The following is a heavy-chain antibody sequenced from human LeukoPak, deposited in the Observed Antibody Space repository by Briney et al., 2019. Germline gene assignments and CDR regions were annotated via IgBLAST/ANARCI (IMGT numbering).Heavy chain of an antibody. J-gene: IGHJ4*02. V-gene: IGHV3-33*06. CDR1: GFTFSNYG. D-gene: IGHD4-17*01. CDR2: IWYDGSNK. CDR3: AKVGHGDYYLDH. Sequence: GRSLRLSCAASGFTFSNYGMHWVRQAPGKGLEWVAVIWYDGSNKYYADSVKGRFTISRDNSKNTLYLQMNSLRAEDTAVYYCAKVGHGDYYLDHWGQGTLVTVSS.